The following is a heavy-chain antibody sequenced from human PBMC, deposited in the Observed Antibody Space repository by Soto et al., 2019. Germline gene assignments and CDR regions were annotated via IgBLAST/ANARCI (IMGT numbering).Heavy chain of an antibody. J-gene: IGHJ4*02. CDR1: GFTFSTHS. V-gene: IGHV3-48*01. CDR2: ITSSSVTM. CDR3: VGEVGFQLIY. Sequence: EVQLVESGGGLVQPGGSLRLSCAASGFTFSTHSMNWVRQAPGKGLEWISYITSSSVTMYAGSVKGRFTISRDNAKNSLYLQMNSLRAEDTAVYFWVGEVGFQLIYWGQGTLVTVSS. D-gene: IGHD2-2*01.